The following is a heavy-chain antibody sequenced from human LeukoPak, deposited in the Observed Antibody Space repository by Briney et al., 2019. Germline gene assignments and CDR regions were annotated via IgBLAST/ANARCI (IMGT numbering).Heavy chain of an antibody. Sequence: ASVKVSRKASGYTFTSYGISWVRQAPGQGLEWMGWISAYNGNTNYAQKLQGRVTMTTDTSTSTAYMELRSLRSDDTAVYYCARVDYDFWSGYYTGAIDYWGQGTLVTVSS. D-gene: IGHD3-3*01. CDR3: ARVDYDFWSGYYTGAIDY. CDR1: GYTFTSYG. V-gene: IGHV1-18*01. CDR2: ISAYNGNT. J-gene: IGHJ4*02.